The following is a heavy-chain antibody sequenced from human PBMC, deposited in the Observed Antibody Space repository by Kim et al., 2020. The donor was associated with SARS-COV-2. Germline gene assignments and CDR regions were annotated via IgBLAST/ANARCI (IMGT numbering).Heavy chain of an antibody. J-gene: IGHJ4*02. CDR3: ARDSRGYSYGSENYFDY. V-gene: IGHV1-46*01. CDR2: INPSGGST. CDR1: GYTFTSYY. Sequence: ASVKVSCKASGYTFTSYYMHWVRQAPGQGLEWMGIINPSGGSTSYAQKFQGRVTMTRDTSTSTVYMELSSLRSEDTAVYYCARDSRGYSYGSENYFDYWGQGTLVTVSS. D-gene: IGHD5-18*01.